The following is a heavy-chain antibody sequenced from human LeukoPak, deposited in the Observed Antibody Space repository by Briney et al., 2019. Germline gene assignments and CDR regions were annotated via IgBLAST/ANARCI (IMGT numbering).Heavy chain of an antibody. Sequence: GGSLRLSCAASGFTFSNAWMSWARQAPGKGLEWVGRIKSKTDGGTTDYAAPVKGRFTISRDDSKNTLYLQMNSLKTEDTAVYYCTTEGVGATIFPGCDYWGQGTLVTVSS. CDR2: IKSKTDGGTT. J-gene: IGHJ4*02. D-gene: IGHD1-26*01. CDR1: GFTFSNAW. CDR3: TTEGVGATIFPGCDY. V-gene: IGHV3-15*01.